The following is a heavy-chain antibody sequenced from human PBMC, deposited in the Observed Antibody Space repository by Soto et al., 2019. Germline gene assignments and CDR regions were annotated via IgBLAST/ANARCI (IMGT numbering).Heavy chain of an antibody. D-gene: IGHD5-18*01. CDR1: GYDYVTYA. V-gene: IGHV1-18*01. Sequence: QAQLVQSGAEVKKPGASVNVSCKASGYDYVTYAITWVRQRPGQGLEWIGWISTLNGNTNYAQNFQGRVTMTTDTSTRIVHLELRSLRSDDTDVYYCARRVQVWLPDYYGMDVWGQGTTVTVSS. CDR3: ARRVQVWLPDYYGMDV. CDR2: ISTLNGNT. J-gene: IGHJ6*02.